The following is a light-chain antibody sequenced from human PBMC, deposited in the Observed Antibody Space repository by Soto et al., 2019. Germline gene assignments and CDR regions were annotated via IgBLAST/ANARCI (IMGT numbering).Light chain of an antibody. CDR2: SAF. Sequence: AIQMTQSPSSLSACVGDRVTITCRASQGITNDLGWYQQKPGKAPKLLIYSAFTLHSGVPSRFSGSGSGTEFTLNISSLQPEDFATYYCLQDYAYPLTFGGGTKVEIE. V-gene: IGKV1-6*01. CDR3: LQDYAYPLT. J-gene: IGKJ4*01. CDR1: QGITND.